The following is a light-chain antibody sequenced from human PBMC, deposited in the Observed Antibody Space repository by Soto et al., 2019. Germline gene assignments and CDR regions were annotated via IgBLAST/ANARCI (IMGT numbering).Light chain of an antibody. CDR3: HSYDKWPPGT. V-gene: IGKV3D-15*01. J-gene: IGKJ1*01. CDR1: QSVSTN. Sequence: EIVMTQFPATLSESPGERVTLSCRASQSVSTNVAWYQQKHGEAPRLLIFDASARAVDIPGRFSGSVSGTEFTLTISSLQPEDFAVYFCHSYDKWPPGTFGQGTKVAIK. CDR2: DAS.